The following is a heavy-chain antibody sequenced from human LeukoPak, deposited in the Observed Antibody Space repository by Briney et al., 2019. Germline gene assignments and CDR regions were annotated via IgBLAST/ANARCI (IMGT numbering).Heavy chain of an antibody. CDR3: ARAGTTVTYFDY. CDR2: IYNSGST. CDR1: GGSISSYY. V-gene: IGHV4-59*01. D-gene: IGHD4-17*01. Sequence: SETLSLTCTVSGGSISSYYWSWIRQPPGKGLEWIGYIYNSGSTNYNPSLKSRVTISVDTSKNQFSLKLSSVTAADTAVYYCARAGTTVTYFDYWGQGTLVTVSS. J-gene: IGHJ4*02.